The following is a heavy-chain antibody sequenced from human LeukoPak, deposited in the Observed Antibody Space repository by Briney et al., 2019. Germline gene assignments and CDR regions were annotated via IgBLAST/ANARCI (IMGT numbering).Heavy chain of an antibody. J-gene: IGHJ6*04. CDR3: AELGITMIGGV. CDR2: ISYDGHNT. D-gene: IGHD3-10*02. V-gene: IGHV3-23*01. CDR1: GFTFSSYG. Sequence: PGGSLRLSCAASGFTFSSYGMSWVRQAPGKGLVWVSRISYDGHNTNYADSVKGRFTTSRDNAKNSLYLQMNSLRAEDTAVYYCAELGITMIGGVWGKGTTVTISS.